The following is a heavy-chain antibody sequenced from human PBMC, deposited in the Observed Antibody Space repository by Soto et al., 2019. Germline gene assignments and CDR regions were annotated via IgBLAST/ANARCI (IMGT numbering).Heavy chain of an antibody. CDR1: GGTFSSYA. V-gene: IGHV1-69*06. CDR2: IIPIFGTA. D-gene: IGHD6-13*01. Sequence: ASVRVSCKASGGTFSSYAISWVRQAPGQGPEWMGGIIPIFGTANYAQKFQGRVTITADKSTSTAYMELSSLRSEDTAVYYCARSIAAAGSSWFDPWGQGTLVTVSS. CDR3: ARSIAAAGSSWFDP. J-gene: IGHJ5*02.